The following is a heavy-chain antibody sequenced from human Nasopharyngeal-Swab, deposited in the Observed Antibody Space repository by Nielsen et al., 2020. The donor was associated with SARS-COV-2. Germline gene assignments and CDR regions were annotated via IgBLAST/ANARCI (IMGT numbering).Heavy chain of an antibody. CDR2: VNHSGST. D-gene: IGHD3-16*01. J-gene: IGHJ3*02. V-gene: IGHV4-34*01. Sequence: SETLSLTCAVYGGPLSGSYWSWIRQSPGKGLEWIGEVNHSGSTNYNPSPKSRVTISVDTSKNQFSLKMRSVTVADTAVYFCANWGHAFDIWGQGTMVTVSS. CDR3: ANWGHAFDI. CDR1: GGPLSGSY.